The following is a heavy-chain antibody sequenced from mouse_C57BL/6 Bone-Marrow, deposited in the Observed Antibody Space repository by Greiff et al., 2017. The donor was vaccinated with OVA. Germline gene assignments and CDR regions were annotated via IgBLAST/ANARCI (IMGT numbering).Heavy chain of an antibody. V-gene: IGHV2-2*01. Sequence: VQLQQSGPGLVQPSQSLSITCTVSGFSLTSYGVHWVRQSPGKGLEWLGVIWSGGSTDYNAAFISRLSISKDNSKSQVFFKMNSLQADDTAIYYCASYSNWYFDVWGTGTTVTVSS. D-gene: IGHD2-5*01. CDR2: IWSGGST. J-gene: IGHJ1*03. CDR3: ASYSNWYFDV. CDR1: GFSLTSYG.